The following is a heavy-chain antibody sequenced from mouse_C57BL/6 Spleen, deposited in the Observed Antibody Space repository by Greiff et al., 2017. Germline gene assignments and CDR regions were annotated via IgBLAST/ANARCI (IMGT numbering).Heavy chain of an antibody. V-gene: IGHV1-72*01. CDR1: GYTFTSYW. J-gene: IGHJ1*03. CDR2: INPNNGGT. Sequence: QVQLQQPGAELVKPGASVKLSCKASGYTFTSYWMNWVKQRPGQGLEWIGSINPNNGGTKYNQKFKGKATLTVDKPSSTAYMQLRSLTSEDSAVYYGASRLWYFDDWGKGTTVTVSS. CDR3: ASRLWYFDD.